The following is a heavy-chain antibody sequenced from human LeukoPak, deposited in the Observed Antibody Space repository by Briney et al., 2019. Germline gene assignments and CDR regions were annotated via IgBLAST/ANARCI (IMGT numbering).Heavy chain of an antibody. CDR2: ISYDGSNK. Sequence: GGSLRLSCAASGFTFSRFGMHWVRQAPGKGLEWVAVISYDGSNKYYVDSVKGRFTISRDNSKNTLYLQMNSLRAEDTAVYYCAKSDALYGYCFDYWGQGILVTVSS. J-gene: IGHJ4*02. CDR1: GFTFSRFG. CDR3: AKSDALYGYCFDY. V-gene: IGHV3-30*18. D-gene: IGHD5-24*01.